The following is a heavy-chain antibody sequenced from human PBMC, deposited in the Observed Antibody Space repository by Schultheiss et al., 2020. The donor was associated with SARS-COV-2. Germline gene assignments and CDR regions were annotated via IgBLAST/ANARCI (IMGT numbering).Heavy chain of an antibody. CDR1: GDSVSSNSAL. Sequence: SQTLSLTCAISGDSVSSNSALWNWIRQSPSRGLEWLGRTYYMSKWYTDYAVSVKSRITINPDTSKNQFSLQLNSVTPEDTAVYYCATEPYGDFYFDYWGQGTLVTVSS. D-gene: IGHD4-17*01. CDR3: ATEPYGDFYFDY. J-gene: IGHJ4*02. V-gene: IGHV6-1*01. CDR2: TYYMSKWYT.